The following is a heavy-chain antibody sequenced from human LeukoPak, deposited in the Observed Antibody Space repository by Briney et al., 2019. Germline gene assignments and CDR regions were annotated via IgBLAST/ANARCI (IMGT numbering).Heavy chain of an antibody. CDR2: FDPEDGET. J-gene: IGHJ4*02. CDR3: ATVLLGYYDSSGYYSLDY. D-gene: IGHD3-22*01. V-gene: IGHV1-24*01. Sequence: ASVKVSCKVSGYTLTESSMHWVRQAPGKGLEWMGGFDPEDGETIYAQKFQGRVTMTEDTSTDTAYMEPSSLRSEDTAVYYCATVLLGYYDSSGYYSLDYWGQGTLVTVSS. CDR1: GYTLTESS.